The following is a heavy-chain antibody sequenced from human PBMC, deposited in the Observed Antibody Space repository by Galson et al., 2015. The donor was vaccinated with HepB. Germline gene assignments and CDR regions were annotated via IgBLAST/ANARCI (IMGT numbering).Heavy chain of an antibody. D-gene: IGHD3-22*01. Sequence: SLRLSCAASGFTFSSYAMHWVRQAPGKGLEWVAVISYDGSNKYYADSVKGRFTISRDNSKNTLYLQMNSLRAEDTAVYYCARGSRDYYDSSGYYFDYWGQGTLVTVSS. CDR1: GFTFSSYA. CDR3: ARGSRDYYDSSGYYFDY. J-gene: IGHJ4*02. V-gene: IGHV3-30-3*01. CDR2: ISYDGSNK.